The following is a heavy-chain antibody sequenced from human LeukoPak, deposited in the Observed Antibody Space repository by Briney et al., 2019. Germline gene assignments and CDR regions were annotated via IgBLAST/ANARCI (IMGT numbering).Heavy chain of an antibody. D-gene: IGHD2-15*01. J-gene: IGHJ4*02. CDR3: ARGFGNCSGGTCYSFDY. CDR1: GGSFSGYY. Sequence: SETLSLTCAVYGGSFSGYYWSWIRQPPGKGLEWIGEINHSGSTNYNPSLKSRVTISVDTSKNQFSLKLSSVTAADTAVYYCARGFGNCSGGTCYSFDYWGQGTLVTVSS. CDR2: INHSGST. V-gene: IGHV4-34*01.